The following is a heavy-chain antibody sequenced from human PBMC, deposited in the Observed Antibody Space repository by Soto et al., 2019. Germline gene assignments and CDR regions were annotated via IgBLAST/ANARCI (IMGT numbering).Heavy chain of an antibody. J-gene: IGHJ4*02. V-gene: IGHV1-69*01. Sequence: QVQLVQSGAEVKKPGSSVKVSCKASGGTFSSYAISWVRQAPGQGLEWMGGIIPIFGTANYAQKLQGRVTITADESTSTAYMELSRLRSEETAVYYCARTDAPRRFLEWLLNYWGQGTLVTVSS. D-gene: IGHD3-3*01. CDR1: GGTFSSYA. CDR2: IIPIFGTA. CDR3: ARTDAPRRFLEWLLNY.